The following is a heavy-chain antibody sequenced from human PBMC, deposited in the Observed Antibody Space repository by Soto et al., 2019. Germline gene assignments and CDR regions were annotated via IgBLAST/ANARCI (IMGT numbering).Heavy chain of an antibody. CDR3: ARKVDYGDYARGGY. CDR1: GFSFSSYG. D-gene: IGHD4-17*01. V-gene: IGHV3-33*01. J-gene: IGHJ4*02. CDR2: IWYDGSKK. Sequence: QVQLVESGGGVVQPGRSLRLSCAASGFSFSSYGMHWVRQAPGKGLEWLAVIWYDGSKKYYADSVKGRFTVSRDNSENTLYLQMNSLSAEDTAVYYCARKVDYGDYARGGYWCQGTLVIVSS.